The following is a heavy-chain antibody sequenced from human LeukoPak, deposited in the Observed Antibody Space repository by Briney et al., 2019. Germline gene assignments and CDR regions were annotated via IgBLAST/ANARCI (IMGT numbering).Heavy chain of an antibody. Sequence: TGGSLRLSCAASGFTFDDYAMHRVRQAPGKGLEWVSLISGDGGSTYYADSVKGRFTISRDNSKNFLYLQMNSLRTEDTALYYCAKDISDYYDSSGYYSWGQGTLVTVSS. D-gene: IGHD3-22*01. J-gene: IGHJ4*02. CDR2: ISGDGGST. V-gene: IGHV3-43*02. CDR3: AKDISDYYDSSGYYS. CDR1: GFTFDDYA.